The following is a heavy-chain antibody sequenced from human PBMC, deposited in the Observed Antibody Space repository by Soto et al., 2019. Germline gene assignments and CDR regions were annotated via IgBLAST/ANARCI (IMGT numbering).Heavy chain of an antibody. J-gene: IGHJ5*02. CDR2: INHSGST. D-gene: IGHD6-13*01. V-gene: IGHV4-34*01. CDR3: ARRGVGAEAVGVRFDP. CDR1: GGSFRGFY. Sequence: PSETLSLTCAVYGGSFRGFYWSWIRQPPGKGLEWIGEINHSGSTNYNPSLKSRVTISLDTSKNQFSLNLSSVTAADTAVYFCARRGVGAEAVGVRFDPWGQGTLVTVSS.